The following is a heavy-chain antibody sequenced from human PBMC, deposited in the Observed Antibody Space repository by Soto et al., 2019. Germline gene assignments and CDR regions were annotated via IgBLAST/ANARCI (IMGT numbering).Heavy chain of an antibody. CDR3: ARDVAGFDY. J-gene: IGHJ4*02. CDR1: GGSISSYY. Sequence: SETLSLTCTVSGGSISSYYWSWIRQPPGKGLEWIGYIYYSGSTNYNPSLKSRVTISVDTSKNQFSLKLSSATAADTAVYYCARDVAGFDYWGQGTLVTVSS. CDR2: IYYSGST. V-gene: IGHV4-59*01.